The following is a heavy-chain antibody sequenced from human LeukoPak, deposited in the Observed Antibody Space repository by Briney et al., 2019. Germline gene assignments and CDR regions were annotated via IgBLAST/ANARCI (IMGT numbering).Heavy chain of an antibody. J-gene: IGHJ4*02. V-gene: IGHV3-7*01. CDR2: INSDGTGK. D-gene: IGHD3-22*01. CDR1: GFTFKTFW. CDR3: ARLQGNYNTYDY. Sequence: GGSLRLSCATSGFTFKTFWVTWVRQAPGKGLEWVASINSDGTGKYYVDSVKGRFTISRDNGADSVYLEMNSLRAEDTAVYFCARLQGNYNTYDYWGQGTLVTVSS.